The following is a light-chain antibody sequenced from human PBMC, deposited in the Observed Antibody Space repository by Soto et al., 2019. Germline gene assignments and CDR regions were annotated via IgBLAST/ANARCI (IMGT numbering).Light chain of an antibody. Sequence: QSVLTQPASVSGSPGQSITISCTGNSSDVGGYNYVSWYQQHPGKAPKLIIYEVSNRPSGVSNRFSGSKSGNTASLTISGLQTEDETDYYCSSYTSTSTWVFGGGTKLTVL. CDR3: SSYTSTSTWV. J-gene: IGLJ2*01. CDR1: SSDVGGYNY. CDR2: EVS. V-gene: IGLV2-14*01.